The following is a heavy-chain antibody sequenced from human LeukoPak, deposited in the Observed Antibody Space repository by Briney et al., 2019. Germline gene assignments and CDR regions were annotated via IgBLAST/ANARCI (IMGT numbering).Heavy chain of an antibody. CDR3: ARVRDTIAVAGTFSY. CDR2: ISYDGSNK. Sequence: GESLRLSRAASGFTFSSYAMHWVRQAPGKGLEWVAVISYDGSNKYYADSVKGRFTISRDNSKNTLYLQMNSLRAEDTAVYYCARVRDTIAVAGTFSYWGQGTLVTVSS. J-gene: IGHJ4*02. CDR1: GFTFSSYA. D-gene: IGHD6-19*01. V-gene: IGHV3-30-3*01.